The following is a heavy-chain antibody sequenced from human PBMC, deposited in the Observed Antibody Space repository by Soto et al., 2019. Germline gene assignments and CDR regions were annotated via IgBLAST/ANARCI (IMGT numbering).Heavy chain of an antibody. Sequence: QVQLVESGGGVVQPGRSLRLSCAASGFTFSSYGMHWVRQAPGKGLEWVAVIWYDGSNKYYADSVKGRFTISRDNSKNTLYLQMNSLRAEDTAVYYCARDLGIFGVVNYCFDCWGQGTLVNVSS. CDR3: ARDLGIFGVVNYCFDC. CDR1: GFTFSSYG. J-gene: IGHJ4*02. CDR2: IWYDGSNK. D-gene: IGHD3-3*01. V-gene: IGHV3-33*01.